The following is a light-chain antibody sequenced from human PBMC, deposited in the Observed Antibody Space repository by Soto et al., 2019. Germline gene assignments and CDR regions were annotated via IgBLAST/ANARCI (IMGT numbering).Light chain of an antibody. CDR1: QSISSC. Sequence: DIQMTQSPSTLSLSAGDRVTITCRASQSISSCLAWYQQKPGKAPRLLIYDASSWESGVPSRFSGSGSGTEFTLTISSLQPDDFATYYCQQYNSYSCTFGQGTKVEIK. CDR3: QQYNSYSCT. V-gene: IGKV1-5*01. CDR2: DAS. J-gene: IGKJ1*01.